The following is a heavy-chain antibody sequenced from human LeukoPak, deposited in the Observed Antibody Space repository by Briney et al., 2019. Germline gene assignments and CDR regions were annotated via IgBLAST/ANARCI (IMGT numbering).Heavy chain of an antibody. CDR3: ARGNYYDSSGYYPYYYYGMDV. D-gene: IGHD3-22*01. Sequence: SETLSLTCTVSGGSISPYYWSWIRQPPGKGLEWIGYIYYSGSTNYNPSLKSRVTISVDRSKNQFSLKLSSVTAADTAVYYCARGNYYDSSGYYPYYYYGMDVWGQGTTVTVSS. CDR1: GGSISPYY. J-gene: IGHJ6*02. V-gene: IGHV4-59*12. CDR2: IYYSGST.